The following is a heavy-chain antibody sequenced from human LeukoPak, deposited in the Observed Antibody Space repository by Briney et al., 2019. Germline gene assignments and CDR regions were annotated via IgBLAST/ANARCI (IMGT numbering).Heavy chain of an antibody. D-gene: IGHD2-15*01. Sequence: GGSLRLSCAASGFTFSSYWMHWVRQAPGKGLVWVSRINSDGSSTSYADSVKGRFTISRDNAKNTLYLQMNSLRAEDTAVYYCARDQGYCSGGSCRTGYWGQGTLVTVSS. CDR2: INSDGSST. CDR1: GFTFSSYW. J-gene: IGHJ4*02. CDR3: ARDQGYCSGGSCRTGY. V-gene: IGHV3-74*01.